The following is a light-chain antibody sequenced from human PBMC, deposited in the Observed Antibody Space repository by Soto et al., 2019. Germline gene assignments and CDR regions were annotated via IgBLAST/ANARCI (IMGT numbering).Light chain of an antibody. CDR1: QSVRSN. J-gene: IGKJ4*01. V-gene: IGKV3-15*01. CDR2: GAS. Sequence: EIVMTQSPAILSVSPGERATLFCRASQSVRSNFLAWYQHKPGQAPRLLIHGASTRATGVPARFSGSASETEFTLNISSLQSEDFAVYYCQQYSAWPLTFGGGTKVEIK. CDR3: QQYSAWPLT.